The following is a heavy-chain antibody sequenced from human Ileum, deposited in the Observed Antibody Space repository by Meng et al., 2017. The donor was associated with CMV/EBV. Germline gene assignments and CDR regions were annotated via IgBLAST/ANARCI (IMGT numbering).Heavy chain of an antibody. V-gene: IGHV3-66*01. Sequence: EVQLVESGGGLVQPGGSLRRSCAASGFTVSSNYMTWVRQAPGRGLEWISVIYDDGSTYSADSVKDRFTISRDISKNTLYLQMKNLRAEDTAIYYCATELGIERDSWGQGTLVTVSS. J-gene: IGHJ4*02. CDR3: ATELGIERDS. D-gene: IGHD7-27*01. CDR2: IYDDGST. CDR1: GFTVSSNY.